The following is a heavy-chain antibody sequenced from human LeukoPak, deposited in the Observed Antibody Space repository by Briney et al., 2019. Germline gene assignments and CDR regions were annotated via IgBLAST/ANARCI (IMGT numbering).Heavy chain of an antibody. CDR1: GFTLSSYE. Sequence: GGSLRLSCAASGFTLSSYEMNWVRQAPGKGLEWGSYISSSGSIIYYADSVKGRFTISRDNAKNSLYLQMNSLRAEDTAVYYCARGGTRYDYWGQGTLVTVSS. V-gene: IGHV3-48*03. D-gene: IGHD1-1*01. CDR3: ARGGTRYDY. CDR2: ISSSGSII. J-gene: IGHJ4*02.